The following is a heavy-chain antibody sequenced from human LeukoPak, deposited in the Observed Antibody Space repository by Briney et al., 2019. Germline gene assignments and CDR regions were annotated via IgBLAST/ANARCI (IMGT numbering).Heavy chain of an antibody. D-gene: IGHD6-19*01. Sequence: ASVKVSCKPSRYTFTSYYIHWVRQAPGQGLEWMGIINPSGGSTSYAQKFQGRVTMTRDMSTNTVYMELSSLRSEDTAVYYCARESSEVAAGHYWSQGTLVTVSS. CDR1: RYTFTSYY. V-gene: IGHV1-46*01. J-gene: IGHJ4*02. CDR2: INPSGGST. CDR3: ARESSEVAAGHY.